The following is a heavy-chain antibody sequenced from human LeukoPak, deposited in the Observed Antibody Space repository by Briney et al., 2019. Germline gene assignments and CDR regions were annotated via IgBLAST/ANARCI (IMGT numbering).Heavy chain of an antibody. Sequence: GGSLRLSCAASGFTFSSYEMNWVRQAPGKGLEWVSSISSSSSYIYYADSVKGRFTISRDNAKNSLYLQMNSLRAEDTAVYYCASYGDYDFDYWGQGTLVTVSS. J-gene: IGHJ4*02. V-gene: IGHV3-21*01. CDR2: ISSSSSYI. CDR3: ASYGDYDFDY. D-gene: IGHD4-17*01. CDR1: GFTFSSYE.